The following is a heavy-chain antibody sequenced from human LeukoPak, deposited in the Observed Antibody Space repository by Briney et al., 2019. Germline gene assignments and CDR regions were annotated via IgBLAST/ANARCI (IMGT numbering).Heavy chain of an antibody. Sequence: GGSLRISCAASGFTFSSYWMNWVRQAPGKGLVWVSRIASDGSSTTYADSVKGRFSISRDNAKNTLYLQMNSLRVEDTAMYYCARGRPHGNDYWGQGTLVTVSS. CDR2: IASDGSST. D-gene: IGHD4-23*01. J-gene: IGHJ4*02. CDR1: GFTFSSYW. CDR3: ARGRPHGNDY. V-gene: IGHV3-74*01.